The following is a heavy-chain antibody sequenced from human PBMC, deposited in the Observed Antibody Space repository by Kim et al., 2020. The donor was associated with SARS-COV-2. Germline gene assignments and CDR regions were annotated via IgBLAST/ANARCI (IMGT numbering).Heavy chain of an antibody. J-gene: IGHJ6*03. CDR1: GGSISSYY. V-gene: IGHV4-4*07. CDR3: AREASYSSSFYYYYYMDV. Sequence: SETLSLTCTVSGGSISSYYWSWIRQPAGKGLEWIGRIYTSGSTNYNPSLKSRVTMSVDTSKNQFSLKLSSVTAADTAVYYCAREASYSSSFYYYYYMDVWGKGTTVTVSS. D-gene: IGHD6-6*01. CDR2: IYTSGST.